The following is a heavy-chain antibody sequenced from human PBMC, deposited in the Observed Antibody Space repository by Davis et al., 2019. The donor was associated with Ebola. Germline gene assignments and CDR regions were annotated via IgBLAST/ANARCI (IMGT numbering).Heavy chain of an antibody. J-gene: IGHJ6*02. CDR1: GFTVINYS. Sequence: PGGSLRLSCAASGFTVINYSMTWVRQAPGKGLEWVSGISGSGGSTYYADSVKGRFTFSRDNSKNTLYLQMNSLRAEDTAVYYCAKGSLYGSRSITACMDVWGQGTTVTVSS. CDR3: AKGSLYGSRSITACMDV. CDR2: ISGSGGST. V-gene: IGHV3-23*01. D-gene: IGHD4-17*01.